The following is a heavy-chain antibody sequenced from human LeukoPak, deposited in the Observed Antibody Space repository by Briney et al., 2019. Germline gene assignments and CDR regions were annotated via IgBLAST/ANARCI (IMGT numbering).Heavy chain of an antibody. D-gene: IGHD6-13*01. CDR3: TRQGGGAAGEIDY. CDR1: GFTFSGSA. Sequence: GGSLRLSCAASGFTFSGSAMLWVRQASGKGLEWIGRVRSKANSYATTYAASVKGRFTISRDDSKNTAYLQMNSLKTEDTAVYYCTRQGGGAAGEIDYWGQGTLVTVSS. CDR2: VRSKANSYAT. V-gene: IGHV3-73*01. J-gene: IGHJ4*02.